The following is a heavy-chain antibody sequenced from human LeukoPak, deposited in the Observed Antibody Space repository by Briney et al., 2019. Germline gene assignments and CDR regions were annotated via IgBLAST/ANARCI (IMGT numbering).Heavy chain of an antibody. D-gene: IGHD4-23*01. CDR2: INPSRGSP. J-gene: IGHJ3*02. CDR3: ARVRDYGGNTDAFDI. V-gene: IGHV1-46*01. CDR1: GYSFISYY. Sequence: ASVKVSCKASGYSFISYYIHWVRQAPGQGLEWMGIINPSRGSPSSAQKFQGRVTMTRDTSTSTVYMELSSLRSEDTAMYYCARVRDYGGNTDAFDIWGQGTMVTVSS.